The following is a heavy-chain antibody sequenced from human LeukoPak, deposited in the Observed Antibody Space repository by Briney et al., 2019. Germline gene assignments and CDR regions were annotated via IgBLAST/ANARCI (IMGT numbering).Heavy chain of an antibody. D-gene: IGHD2-2*01. Sequence: SPTLSLPCSISGDSVSSNSAAWNWIRPSPSRGLEWLGRTYYRSKWYNDYAVSVKSRITINPDTSKNQFSLQLNSVTPEDTAVYYCARGLGVVVPAARSWFDPWGQGTLVTVSS. CDR2: TYYRSKWYN. V-gene: IGHV6-1*01. J-gene: IGHJ5*02. CDR1: GDSVSSNSAA. CDR3: ARGLGVVVPAARSWFDP.